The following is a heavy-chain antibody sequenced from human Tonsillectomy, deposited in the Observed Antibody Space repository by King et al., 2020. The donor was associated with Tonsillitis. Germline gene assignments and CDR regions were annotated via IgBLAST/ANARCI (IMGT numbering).Heavy chain of an antibody. Sequence: VQLVESGGGLVQPGGSLRLSCSASGFTFSDYAMHWVRQATGKGLEYVSGISDNGGIRYCADSVKGRCAISRDNSKNTLYLQMSSLRAEDTALYYCTTPGDFWGQGILVTVSS. D-gene: IGHD3-16*01. J-gene: IGHJ4*02. CDR2: ISDNGGIR. V-gene: IGHV3-64D*06. CDR3: TTPGDF. CDR1: GFTFSDYA.